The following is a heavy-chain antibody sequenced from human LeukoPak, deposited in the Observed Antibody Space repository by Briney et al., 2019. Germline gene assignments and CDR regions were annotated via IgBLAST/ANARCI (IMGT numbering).Heavy chain of an antibody. Sequence: ASVKVSCKASGYTFTSYGISWVRQAPGQGLEWMGWISAYNGNTNYAQKLQGRVTMTTDTSTSTAYMELRSLRSDDTAVYYCARDGNLEWLLENWFDPWGQGTLVTVSS. CDR2: ISAYNGNT. CDR3: ARDGNLEWLLENWFDP. J-gene: IGHJ5*02. V-gene: IGHV1-18*01. D-gene: IGHD3-3*01. CDR1: GYTFTSYG.